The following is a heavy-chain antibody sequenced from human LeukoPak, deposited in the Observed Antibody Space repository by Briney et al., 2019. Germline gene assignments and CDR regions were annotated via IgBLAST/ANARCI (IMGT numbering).Heavy chain of an antibody. D-gene: IGHD2-15*01. V-gene: IGHV1-69*13. Sequence: SVKVSCKASGGTFSSYAISWVRQAPGQGLEWMGGIIPIFGTANYAQKFQGRVTITADESTSTAYMELSSLRSEDTAVYYCASSDIVVVVAEYYFDYWGQGTLVTVSS. J-gene: IGHJ4*02. CDR2: IIPIFGTA. CDR3: ASSDIVVVVAEYYFDY. CDR1: GGTFSSYA.